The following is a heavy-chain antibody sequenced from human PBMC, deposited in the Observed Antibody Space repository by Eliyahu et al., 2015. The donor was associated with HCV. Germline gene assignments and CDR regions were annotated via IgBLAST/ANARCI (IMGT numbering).Heavy chain of an antibody. D-gene: IGHD6-19*01. CDR1: GFTFXDYY. J-gene: IGHJ6*02. CDR2: IXSSSSYT. V-gene: IGHV3-11*05. Sequence: QVQLVESGGGLVKPGXSLRXSCAAXGFTFXDYYMSWIRQAPGKGLEWVSYIXSSSSYTNYADSVKGRFTISRDNAKNSLYLQMNSLRAEDTAVYYCARFPGSSGRRDYYYGMDVWGQGTTVTVSS. CDR3: ARFPGSSGRRDYYYGMDV.